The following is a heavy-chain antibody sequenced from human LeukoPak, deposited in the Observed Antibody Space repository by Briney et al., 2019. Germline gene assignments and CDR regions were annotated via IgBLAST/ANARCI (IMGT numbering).Heavy chain of an antibody. CDR1: GYTFTSHF. D-gene: IGHD3-22*01. CDR3: ARNNFDRSGYYYYFDP. J-gene: IGHJ4*02. V-gene: IGHV1-46*01. Sequence: GASVTVSCKASGYTFTSHFMHWVRQAPGQGLEWMGIINPRGGSTSYTQKFQGRVTMTRDTSTSTAYMELRSLRSDDTAMYYCARNNFDRSGYYYYFDPWGQGTLVTVSS. CDR2: INPRGGST.